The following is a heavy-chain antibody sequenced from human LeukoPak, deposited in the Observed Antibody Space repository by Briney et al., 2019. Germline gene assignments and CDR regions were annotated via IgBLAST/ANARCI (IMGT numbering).Heavy chain of an antibody. CDR2: IKEDGSDK. D-gene: IGHD1-14*01. J-gene: IGHJ4*02. CDR3: ARLITGPYYFDY. V-gene: IGHV3-7*01. Sequence: GGSLRLSCAASGFIFSHHGMHWVRQAPGKGLEWVDNIKEDGSDKNYVDSVKGRFTISRDNAKNSLFLQMNSLRAEDTAVYYCARLITGPYYFDYWGQGTLVTVSS. CDR1: GFIFSHHG.